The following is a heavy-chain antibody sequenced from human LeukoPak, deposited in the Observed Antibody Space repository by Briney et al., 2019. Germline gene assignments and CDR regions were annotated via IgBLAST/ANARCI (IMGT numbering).Heavy chain of an antibody. CDR3: ARAVGGDYYYYYYMDV. Sequence: SETLSLTCTVSGGSISSSGYYWGWIRQSPGEGLEWIANIYYSGITYYNPSLKIRVTISVDTSKNQCSLKLSSVTAADAAVYYCARAVGGDYYYYYYMDVWGKGTTVTVSS. J-gene: IGHJ6*03. CDR1: GGSISSSGYY. D-gene: IGHD2-21*02. CDR2: IYYSGIT. V-gene: IGHV4-39*07.